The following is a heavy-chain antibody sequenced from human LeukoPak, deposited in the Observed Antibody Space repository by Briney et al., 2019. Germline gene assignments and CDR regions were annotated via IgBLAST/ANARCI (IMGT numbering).Heavy chain of an antibody. CDR2: INPNSGGT. Sequence: ASVKVSRKASGYTFTGYYMHWVRQAPGQGLEWMGWINPNSGGTNYAQKFQGRVTMTRDTSISTAYMELSRLRSDDTAVYYCARDLATRLLFGYWGQGTLVTVSS. D-gene: IGHD5-12*01. V-gene: IGHV1-2*02. CDR1: GYTFTGYY. J-gene: IGHJ4*02. CDR3: ARDLATRLLFGY.